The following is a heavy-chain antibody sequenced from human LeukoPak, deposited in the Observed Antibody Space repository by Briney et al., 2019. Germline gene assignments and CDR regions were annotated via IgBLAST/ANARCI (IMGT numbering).Heavy chain of an antibody. CDR1: GGTFSSYA. Sequence: SVKVSCKASGGTFSSYAISWVRQAPGQGLEWMGGIIPIFGTANYAQKFQGRVTITRDTSASTAYMELSSLRSEDTAVYYCARGYGSGSIDDAFDIWGQGTMVTVSS. CDR3: ARGYGSGSIDDAFDI. J-gene: IGHJ3*02. CDR2: IIPIFGTA. D-gene: IGHD3-10*01. V-gene: IGHV1-69*05.